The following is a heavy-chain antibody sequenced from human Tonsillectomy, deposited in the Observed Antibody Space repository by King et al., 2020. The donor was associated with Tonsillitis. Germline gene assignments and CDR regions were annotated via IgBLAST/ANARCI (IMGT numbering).Heavy chain of an antibody. CDR2: IKQDGSDK. J-gene: IGHJ4*02. D-gene: IGHD1-26*01. CDR3: ARDKIVGATYFDS. Sequence: VQLVESGGGLVQPGGSLRLSCAASGFTFSSYWMSWVRQAPGKGLELVANIKQDGSDKSFVDSVKGRFTISRDNAKNSLYLQMSSLRADDTAVYYCARDKIVGATYFDSWGQGALVTVSA. CDR1: GFTFSSYW. V-gene: IGHV3-7*03.